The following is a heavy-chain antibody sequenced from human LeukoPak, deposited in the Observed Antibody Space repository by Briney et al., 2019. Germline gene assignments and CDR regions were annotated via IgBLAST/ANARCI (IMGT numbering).Heavy chain of an antibody. CDR2: INPSSGGT. CDR1: GYTFTGYY. D-gene: IGHD5-12*01. Sequence: AASVKVSCKASGYTFTGYYMHWVRQAPGQGLEWMGWINPSSGGTNYAQKFQGRVTMTRDTSISTAYMELSRLRSDDTAVYYCARDGVRLRFYAGYYYYYYMDVWGKGTTVTVSS. J-gene: IGHJ6*03. V-gene: IGHV1-2*02. CDR3: ARDGVRLRFYAGYYYYYYMDV.